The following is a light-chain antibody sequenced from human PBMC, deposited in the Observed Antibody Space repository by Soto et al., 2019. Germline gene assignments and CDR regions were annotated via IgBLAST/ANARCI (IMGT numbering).Light chain of an antibody. CDR3: SSYGGTNSLKV. J-gene: IGLJ2*01. Sequence: QSALTQPPSASGSPGQSVTISCTGTSSDVGGYNYVSWYQQHPGKAPKVMMYEVSKRPSGVPDRFSGSKSGNTASLTVSGLQGEDEADYYCSSYGGTNSLKVFGGGTKLTVL. CDR2: EVS. V-gene: IGLV2-8*01. CDR1: SSDVGGYNY.